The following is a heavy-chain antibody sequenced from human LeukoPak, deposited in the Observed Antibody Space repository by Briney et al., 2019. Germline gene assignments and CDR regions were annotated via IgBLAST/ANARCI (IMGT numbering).Heavy chain of an antibody. CDR2: VKSKTDGGTT. J-gene: IGHJ4*02. CDR1: GFTFSNAW. CDR3: TTEIPTEYCSSTSCHRPPDY. V-gene: IGHV3-15*01. Sequence: GGSLRLSCAASGFTFSNAWMSWVRQAPGKGLEWVGRVKSKTDGGTTDYAAPVKGRFTISRDDSKNTLYLQMNSLKTEDIAVYYCTTEIPTEYCSSTSCHRPPDYWGQGTLVTVSS. D-gene: IGHD2-2*01.